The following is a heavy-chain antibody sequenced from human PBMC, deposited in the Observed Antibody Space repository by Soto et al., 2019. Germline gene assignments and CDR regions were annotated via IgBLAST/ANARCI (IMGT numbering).Heavy chain of an antibody. CDR3: ARDGRDSSGYFTRDY. CDR2: IYYSGST. D-gene: IGHD3-22*01. CDR1: GGSISSGGYY. Sequence: SETLSLTCTVSGGSISSGGYYWSWIRQHPGKGLEWIGYIYYSGSTYYNPSLKSRVTISVDTSKNQFSLKLSSVTAADTAVYYCARDGRDSSGYFTRDYWGQGTLVTVSS. J-gene: IGHJ4*02. V-gene: IGHV4-31*03.